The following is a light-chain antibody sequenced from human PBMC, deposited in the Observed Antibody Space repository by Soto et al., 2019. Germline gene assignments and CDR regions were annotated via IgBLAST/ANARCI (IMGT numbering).Light chain of an antibody. Sequence: QSVLTQPASVSGSPGQSITISCTGTSSDVGSYNLVSWYQHHPGKAPKLMIYEGSKRPSGVSNRFSGSKSGNTASLTISGLQAEDEADYYCCSHAGSRVFGGGTKLTVL. CDR2: EGS. CDR3: CSHAGSRV. CDR1: SSDVGSYNL. J-gene: IGLJ3*02. V-gene: IGLV2-23*01.